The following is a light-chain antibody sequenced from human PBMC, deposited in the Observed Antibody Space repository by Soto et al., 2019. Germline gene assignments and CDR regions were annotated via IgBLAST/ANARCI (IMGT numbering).Light chain of an antibody. CDR1: NSDVGIYDF. CDR3: ISYTSDDVRYV. Sequence: QSVLTQPASVSGTPGQSITISCTGSNSDVGIYDFVSWYQHHPGRAPKLIVSEVSHRPSGVSNRSSGSKSGNTASLTISGLQSEDEADYYCISYTSDDVRYVFGTGTKV. CDR2: EVS. J-gene: IGLJ1*01. V-gene: IGLV2-14*01.